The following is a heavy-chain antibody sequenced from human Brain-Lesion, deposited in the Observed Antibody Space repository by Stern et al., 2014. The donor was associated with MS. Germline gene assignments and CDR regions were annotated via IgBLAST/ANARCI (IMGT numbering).Heavy chain of an antibody. V-gene: IGHV4-39*01. CDR2: IYYSGNT. CDR3: AGEEDIRYCSGGSCTGNWFDP. CDR1: GGSVSSTSYA. D-gene: IGHD2-15*01. Sequence: VQLVESGPGLVKPSETLSLTCTVAGGSVSSTSYAWAWIRQPPGKGLEWIGTIYYSGNTSYSPSLKSRLTISLDTSKNQFSLPLRSVTAADTAVYYCAGEEDIRYCSGGSCTGNWFDPWGQGTLVTVSS. J-gene: IGHJ5*02.